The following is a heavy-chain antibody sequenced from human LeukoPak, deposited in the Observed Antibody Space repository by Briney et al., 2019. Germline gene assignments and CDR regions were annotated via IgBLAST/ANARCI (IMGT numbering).Heavy chain of an antibody. Sequence: ASVKVSCKASGGTFSSYAISWVRQAPGQGLEWMGRIIPILGTATYAQKFQGRVTITADKSTSTAYMGLSSLRSEDTAVYYCARGTQRGYSSSWPLLVDYWGQGTLVTVSS. CDR2: IIPILGTA. V-gene: IGHV1-69*04. CDR1: GGTFSSYA. D-gene: IGHD6-13*01. J-gene: IGHJ4*02. CDR3: ARGTQRGYSSSWPLLVDY.